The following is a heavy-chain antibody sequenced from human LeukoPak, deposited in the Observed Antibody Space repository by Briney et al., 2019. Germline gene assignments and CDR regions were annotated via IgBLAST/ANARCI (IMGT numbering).Heavy chain of an antibody. D-gene: IGHD1-26*01. Sequence: GGSLRLSCAASGFTFSSYSMNWVRQAPGKGLEWVSSISSSSSYIYYADSVKGRFTISRDNAKNSLYLQMNSLRAEDTAVYCCAREGIVYNNDAFDIWGQGTMVTVSS. CDR1: GFTFSSYS. J-gene: IGHJ3*02. CDR2: ISSSSSYI. CDR3: AREGIVYNNDAFDI. V-gene: IGHV3-21*01.